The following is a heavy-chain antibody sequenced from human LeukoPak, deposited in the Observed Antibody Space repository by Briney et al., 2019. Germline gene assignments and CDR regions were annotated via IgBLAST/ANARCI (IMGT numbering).Heavy chain of an antibody. CDR2: IYSGGST. CDR3: ARVHTAMATNYYFDY. D-gene: IGHD5-18*01. Sequence: GGSRRLSCAASGFTFSSNYMSWVRQAPGKGLEWVSVIYSGGSTYYADSVKGRFTISRDNSKNTLYLQMNSLRAEDTAVYYCARVHTAMATNYYFDYWGQGTLVTVSS. J-gene: IGHJ4*02. CDR1: GFTFSSNY. V-gene: IGHV3-66*01.